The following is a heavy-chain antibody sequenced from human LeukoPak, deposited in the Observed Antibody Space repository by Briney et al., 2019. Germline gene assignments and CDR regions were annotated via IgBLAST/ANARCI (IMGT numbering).Heavy chain of an antibody. Sequence: GGSLRLSCAASGFTFSTYTMHWVRQAPGKGLEWVAVMSYDGTNKYYADSVKGRFTISRDNSKNTLYLQMNSLRAEDTAVYYCARDLGEMATIFYAFDIWGQGTMVTVSS. J-gene: IGHJ3*02. D-gene: IGHD5-24*01. CDR2: MSYDGTNK. CDR1: GFTFSTYT. CDR3: ARDLGEMATIFYAFDI. V-gene: IGHV3-30-3*01.